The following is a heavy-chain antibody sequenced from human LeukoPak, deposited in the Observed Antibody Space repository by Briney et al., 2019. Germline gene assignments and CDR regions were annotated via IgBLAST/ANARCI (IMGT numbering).Heavy chain of an antibody. V-gene: IGHV4-38-2*01. CDR1: GYSISSGYY. J-gene: IGHJ4*02. CDR2: IYHSGST. Sequence: PSETLSLTCAVSGYSISSGYYWGWIRQPPGKGLEWIGNIYHSGSTYYNPSLKSRVTISVDTSKNQFSLKLSSVTAADTAVYYCARGGYDILTGFDYWGQGTLVTVSS. CDR3: ARGGYDILTGFDY. D-gene: IGHD3-9*01.